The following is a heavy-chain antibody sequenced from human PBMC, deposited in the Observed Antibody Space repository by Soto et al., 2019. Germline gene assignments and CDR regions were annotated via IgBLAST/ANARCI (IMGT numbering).Heavy chain of an antibody. CDR3: ASEGRGARYIFDY. CDR1: AFAYSAYA. D-gene: IGHD1-1*01. V-gene: IGHV3-30*04. CDR2: ISSDGRDK. J-gene: IGHJ4*02. Sequence: QVQLVESGGGVVQPGRSLRLSCSTSAFAYSAYAMHWVRQAPGKGLECVAAISSDGRDKSYAASVEGRFTISRDNSKNTLYLEMNTLRAEDTAVYYCASEGRGARYIFDYWGQGTLVTVSS.